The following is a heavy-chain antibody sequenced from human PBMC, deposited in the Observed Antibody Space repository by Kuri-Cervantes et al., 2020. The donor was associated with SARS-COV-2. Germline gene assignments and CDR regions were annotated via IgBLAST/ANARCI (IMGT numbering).Heavy chain of an antibody. V-gene: IGHV3-21*01. J-gene: IGHJ4*02. CDR3: ARAGRWELLLGRLAYFDY. Sequence: GESLKISCAASGFTFSSYSMNWVRQAPGKGLEWVSSISSSSSYIYYADSVKGRFTIPRDNAKNSLYLQMNSLRAEDTAVYYCARAGRWELLLGRLAYFDYWGQGTLVTVSS. D-gene: IGHD1-26*01. CDR2: ISSSSSYI. CDR1: GFTFSSYS.